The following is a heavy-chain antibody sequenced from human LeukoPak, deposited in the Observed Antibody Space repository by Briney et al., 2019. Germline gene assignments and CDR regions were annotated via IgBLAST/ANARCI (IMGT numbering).Heavy chain of an antibody. CDR1: GYTFTGNY. CDR3: ARGYSLIVVDACDI. Sequence: GASVRVSCKASGYTFTGNYIHWVRQAPGQGLEWLGWINPDNGGTKYAQKFQGRVTMTRDTSISTAYMELSRLRSDDTAMYYCARGYSLIVVDACDIWGQGTVVTVSS. D-gene: IGHD3-22*01. CDR2: INPDNGGT. J-gene: IGHJ3*02. V-gene: IGHV1-2*02.